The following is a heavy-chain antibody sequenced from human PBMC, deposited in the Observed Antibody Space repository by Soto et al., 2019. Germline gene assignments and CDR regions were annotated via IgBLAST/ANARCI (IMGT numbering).Heavy chain of an antibody. J-gene: IGHJ6*03. D-gene: IGHD3-3*01. V-gene: IGHV3-30*03. Sequence: GGSLRLSCAASGFTFSSYGMHWVRQAPGKGLEWVAVISYDGSNKYYADSVKGRFTISRDNSKNTLYLQMNSLRSEDTAVYYCAREGGITIFGVVPQGDYYYMDVWGKGTTVTVSS. CDR3: AREGGITIFGVVPQGDYYYMDV. CDR1: GFTFSSYG. CDR2: ISYDGSNK.